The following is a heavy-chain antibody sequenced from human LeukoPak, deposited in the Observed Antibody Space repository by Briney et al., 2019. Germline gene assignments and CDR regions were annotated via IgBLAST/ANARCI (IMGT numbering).Heavy chain of an antibody. CDR1: GFTFSCYA. Sequence: GRSLRLSCAASGFTFSCYAMHWVRQAPGKGLEWVAVISYDGSNKYYADSVKGRFTISRDNSKNTLYLQMNSLRAEDTAVYYCARPLRYFDWSHFDYWGQGTLVTVSS. CDR2: ISYDGSNK. V-gene: IGHV3-30-3*01. J-gene: IGHJ4*02. CDR3: ARPLRYFDWSHFDY. D-gene: IGHD3-9*01.